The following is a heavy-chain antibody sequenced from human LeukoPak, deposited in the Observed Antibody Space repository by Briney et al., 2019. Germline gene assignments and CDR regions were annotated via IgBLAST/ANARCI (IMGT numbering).Heavy chain of an antibody. CDR2: INPNSGGT. CDR3: ATEGYYYDSSSSYYYGMDV. Sequence: ASVKVSCKASGYTFTGYYMYWVRHAPGQGLEWRGWINPNSGGTNYAQKFQGRVTMTRDTSISTAYMELSRLRSDDTAVYYCATEGYYYDSSSSYYYGMDVWGQGTTVTVSS. V-gene: IGHV1-2*02. CDR1: GYTFTGYY. J-gene: IGHJ6*02. D-gene: IGHD3-22*01.